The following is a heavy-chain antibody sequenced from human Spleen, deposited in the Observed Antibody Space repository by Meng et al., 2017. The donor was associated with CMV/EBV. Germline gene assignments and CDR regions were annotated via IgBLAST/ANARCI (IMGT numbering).Heavy chain of an antibody. J-gene: IGHJ4*02. V-gene: IGHV3-7*01. CDR3: AQWTGRGYYFDH. D-gene: IGHD3/OR15-3a*01. CDR2: IKQDGSEV. CDR1: GFTFNKYW. Sequence: GESLKISCVGSGFTFNKYWMSWVRQTPGKGLEWVGNIKQDGSEVYSVDFMKGRFTISRDNARNSLYLQMNSLRAEDTAVHYCAQWTGRGYYFDHWGQGTLVTVSS.